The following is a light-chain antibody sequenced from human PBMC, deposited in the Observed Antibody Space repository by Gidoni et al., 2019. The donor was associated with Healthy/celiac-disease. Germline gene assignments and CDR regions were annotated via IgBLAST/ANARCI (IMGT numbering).Light chain of an antibody. Sequence: DIQMTQSPSTLSASVGDRVTITCRASQSISSWLDWYQQKPGKAPKLLIYDASSLESGVPSRFSGSGSGTEFTLTISSLQPDDFATYYCQQYNSYSWTFXQXTKVEIK. V-gene: IGKV1-5*01. J-gene: IGKJ1*01. CDR2: DAS. CDR3: QQYNSYSWT. CDR1: QSISSW.